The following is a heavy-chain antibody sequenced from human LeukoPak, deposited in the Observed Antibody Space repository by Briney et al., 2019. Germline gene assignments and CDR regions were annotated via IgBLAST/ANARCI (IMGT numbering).Heavy chain of an antibody. CDR1: GFTFSNYA. CDR2: ISGSGGST. Sequence: SGGSLRLSCAASGFTFSNYAMSWVRQAPGKGLEWVSGISGSGGSTYYADSVGRFSISRDNSKNTLYLQMNSLRAEDTAVYYCASGYYDSSGYYRGYAMDVWGQGTTVTVSS. CDR3: ASGYYDSSGYYRGYAMDV. J-gene: IGHJ6*02. V-gene: IGHV3-23*01. D-gene: IGHD3-22*01.